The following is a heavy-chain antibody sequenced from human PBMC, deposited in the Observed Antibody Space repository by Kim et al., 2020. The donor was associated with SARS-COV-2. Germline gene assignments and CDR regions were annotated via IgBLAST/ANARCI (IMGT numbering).Heavy chain of an antibody. J-gene: IGHJ6*02. CDR3: ARAFHCSSTSCYFYYYYYGMDV. D-gene: IGHD2-2*01. CDR1: GYTFTSYG. V-gene: IGHV1-18*01. Sequence: ASVKVSCKASGYTFTSYGISWVRQAPGQGLEWMGWISAYNGNTNYAQKLQGRVTMTTDTSTSTAYMELRSLRSDDTAVYYCARAFHCSSTSCYFYYYYYGMDVWGQGTTVTVSS. CDR2: ISAYNGNT.